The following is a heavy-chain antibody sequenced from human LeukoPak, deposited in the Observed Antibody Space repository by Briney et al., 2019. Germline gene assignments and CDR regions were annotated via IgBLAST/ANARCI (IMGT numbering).Heavy chain of an antibody. Sequence: GGSLRLSCAASGFTFSSYAMHWVRQAPGKGLEWVAVISYDGSNKYYADSVKGRFTISRDNSKNTLYLQMNSLRAEDTAVYYCARDHASGSYSPPPGYWGQGTLVTVSS. J-gene: IGHJ4*02. V-gene: IGHV3-30*04. CDR3: ARDHASGSYSPPPGY. CDR2: ISYDGSNK. D-gene: IGHD1-26*01. CDR1: GFTFSSYA.